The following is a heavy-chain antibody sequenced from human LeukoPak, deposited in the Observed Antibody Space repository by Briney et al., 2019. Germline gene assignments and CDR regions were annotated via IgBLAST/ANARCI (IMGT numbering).Heavy chain of an antibody. D-gene: IGHD5-18*01. CDR3: ASVYSYGWFDY. CDR2: IWYDGSNK. Sequence: GGSLRLSCAAFGFTFSSYAMHWVRQAPGKGLEWVAVIWYDGSNKYYADSVKGRFTISRDNSKNTLYLQMNSLRAEDTAVYYCASVYSYGWFDYWGQGTLVTVSS. J-gene: IGHJ5*01. V-gene: IGHV3-33*08. CDR1: GFTFSSYA.